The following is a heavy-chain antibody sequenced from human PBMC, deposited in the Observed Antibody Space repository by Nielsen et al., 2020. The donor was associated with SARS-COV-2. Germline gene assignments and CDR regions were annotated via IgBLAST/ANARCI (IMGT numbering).Heavy chain of an antibody. CDR3: ARLFGGATLYYYYGMDV. Sequence: SLKISCAASGFTFDDYAMHWVRQAPGKGLEWVSGISWNSGSIGYADSVKGRFTISRDNAKNTLYLQMNSLRAEDTAVYYCARLFGGATLYYYYGMDVWGQGTTVTVSS. D-gene: IGHD1-26*01. J-gene: IGHJ6*02. V-gene: IGHV3-9*01. CDR2: ISWNSGSI. CDR1: GFTFDDYA.